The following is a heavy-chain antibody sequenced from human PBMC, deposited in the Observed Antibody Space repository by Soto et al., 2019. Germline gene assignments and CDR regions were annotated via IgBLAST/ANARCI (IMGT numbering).Heavy chain of an antibody. D-gene: IGHD3-16*01. CDR3: ARDGVEALYYYGMYV. V-gene: IGHV3-30-3*01. CDR2: ISYDGSNK. CDR1: GFTFSSYA. J-gene: IGHJ6*02. Sequence: QVQVVESGGGVVQPGRSLRLSCAASGFTFSSYAMHWVRQAPGKGLEWVAVISYDGSNKYYADSVKGRFTISRDNSKNTQYLQMNSLRAKDTAVYYCARDGVEALYYYGMYVWGQGTTVTVSS.